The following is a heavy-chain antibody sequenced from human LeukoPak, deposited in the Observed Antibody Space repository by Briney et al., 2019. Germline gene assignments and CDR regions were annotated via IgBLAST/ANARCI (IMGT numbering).Heavy chain of an antibody. V-gene: IGHV7-4-1*02. CDR1: GYTFTSYS. Sequence: ASVKVSCKASGYTFTSYSMHWVRQAPGQGLEWVGWINTNTGNPTYAQGFTGRFVFSLDTSVSTAYLQISSLKAEDTAVYYCARGYCSGGSRAGVSWFDPWGQGTLVTVSS. CDR2: INTNTGNP. J-gene: IGHJ5*02. CDR3: ARGYCSGGSRAGVSWFDP. D-gene: IGHD2-15*01.